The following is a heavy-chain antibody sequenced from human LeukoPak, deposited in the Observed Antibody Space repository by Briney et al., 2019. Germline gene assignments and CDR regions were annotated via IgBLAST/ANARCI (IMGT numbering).Heavy chain of an antibody. Sequence: GGSLRLSCAASGFTFSSYWMHWVRQAPGKGLVWVSSTSSSSSYIYYADSVKGRFTISRDNAKNSLYLQMNSLRAEDTAVYYCARDDDSATVQSGYGMDVWGQGTTVTVSS. CDR3: ARDDDSATVQSGYGMDV. J-gene: IGHJ6*02. CDR1: GFTFSSYW. D-gene: IGHD4-11*01. V-gene: IGHV3-21*01. CDR2: TSSSSSYI.